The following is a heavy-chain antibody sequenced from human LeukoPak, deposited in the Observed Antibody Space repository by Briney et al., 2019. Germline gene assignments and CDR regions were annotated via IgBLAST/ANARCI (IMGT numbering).Heavy chain of an antibody. J-gene: IGHJ4*02. CDR3: AKSPPSYSSSPWDY. D-gene: IGHD6-13*01. CDR1: GGSISSYY. Sequence: SETLSLTCTVSGGSISSYYWSWIRQPAGKGLEWIGRIYTSGSTNYNPSLKSRVTMSVDTSKNQFSLKLSSVTAADTAVYYCAKSPPSYSSSPWDYWGQGTLVTVSS. CDR2: IYTSGST. V-gene: IGHV4-4*07.